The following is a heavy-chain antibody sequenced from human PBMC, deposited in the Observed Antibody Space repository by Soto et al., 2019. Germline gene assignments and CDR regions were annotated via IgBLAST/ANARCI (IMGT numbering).Heavy chain of an antibody. CDR2: ISGSGGST. Sequence: EVQLLESGGGLVQPGGSLRLSCAASGFTFSSYAMSWVRQAPGKGLEWVSAISGSGGSTYYADSVKGRFTISRDNSKNTLYLQMNSLRDEDTAVYYCANPYGSGSYGYYYYGMDVWGQGTTVTVSS. CDR1: GFTFSSYA. CDR3: ANPYGSGSYGYYYYGMDV. V-gene: IGHV3-23*01. D-gene: IGHD3-10*01. J-gene: IGHJ6*02.